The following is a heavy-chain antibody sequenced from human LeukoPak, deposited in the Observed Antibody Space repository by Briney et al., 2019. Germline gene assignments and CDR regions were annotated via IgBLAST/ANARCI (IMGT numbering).Heavy chain of an antibody. CDR1: GLTHSSYW. Sequence: GGTLRLPRAASGLTHSSYWMLWVRQAPGRGLVWVSRINSEGRKTTYAGSVKGRFTISRDHAKNTLHLQMSSLRAEDTAVYYCARDVQAGPGYWGQGTLVTVSS. V-gene: IGHV3-74*01. CDR3: ARDVQAGPGY. D-gene: IGHD6-19*01. CDR2: INSEGRKT. J-gene: IGHJ4*02.